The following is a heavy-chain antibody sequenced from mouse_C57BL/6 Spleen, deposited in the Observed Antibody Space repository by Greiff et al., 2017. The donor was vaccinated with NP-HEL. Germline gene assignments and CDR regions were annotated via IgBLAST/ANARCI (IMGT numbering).Heavy chain of an antibody. Sequence: VKLQESGPGLVQPSQILSIPCPVSGFSLTSYGVHWVRQSPGTGLEWLGVLWSGGSTDYNADFISRLSIRKDNSKSQVFFKMNSLQADDTAIYYCARNYYGSSFFADWGQGTLVTVSA. CDR3: ARNYYGSSFFAD. CDR1: GFSLTSYG. J-gene: IGHJ3*01. V-gene: IGHV2-2*01. D-gene: IGHD1-1*01. CDR2: LWSGGST.